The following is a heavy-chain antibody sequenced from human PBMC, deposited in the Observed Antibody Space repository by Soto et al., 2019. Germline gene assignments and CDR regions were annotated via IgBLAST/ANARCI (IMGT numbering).Heavy chain of an antibody. Sequence: VASVKVSCKASGYTFTGYYMHWVRQAPGQGLEWMGWINPNSGGTNYAQKFQGRVTMTRDTSISTAYMELSRLRSDDTAVYYCASGDTDMSYYFDFWGQGTLVTVSS. CDR1: GYTFTGYY. CDR3: ASGDTDMSYYFDF. V-gene: IGHV1-2*02. D-gene: IGHD5-18*01. J-gene: IGHJ4*02. CDR2: INPNSGGT.